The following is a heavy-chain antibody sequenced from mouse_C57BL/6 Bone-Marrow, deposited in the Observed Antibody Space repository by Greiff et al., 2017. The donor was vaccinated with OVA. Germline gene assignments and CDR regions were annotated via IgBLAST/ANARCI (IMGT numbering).Heavy chain of an antibody. CDR1: GYSITSGYY. CDR2: ISYDGSN. Sequence: VQLKESGPGLVKPSQSLSLTCSVTGYSITSGYYWNWIRQFPGNKLEWMGYISYDGSNNYNPSLKNRISITRDTSKNQFFLKLKSVTTEDTATYYCARGYFDVWGTGTTVTVSS. V-gene: IGHV3-6*01. CDR3: ARGYFDV. J-gene: IGHJ1*03.